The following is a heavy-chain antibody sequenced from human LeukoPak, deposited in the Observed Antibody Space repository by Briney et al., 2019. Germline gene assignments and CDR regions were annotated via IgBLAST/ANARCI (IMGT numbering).Heavy chain of an antibody. J-gene: IGHJ4*02. CDR2: ISYDGSNE. V-gene: IGHV3-30*03. CDR1: GFTFNSYG. Sequence: GGSLTLSCAASGFTFNSYGIHWVRQAPGKGLEGVAVISYDGSNEYYADSVKGRFIISRDNAKNSLYLQMNSLRAEDTAVYYCARDPSSLRDSYDYWGQGTLVTVSS. CDR3: ARDPSSLRDSYDY.